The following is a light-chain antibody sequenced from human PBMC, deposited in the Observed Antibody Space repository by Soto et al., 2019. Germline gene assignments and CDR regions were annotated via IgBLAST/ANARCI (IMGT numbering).Light chain of an antibody. CDR3: QQRDSWPSYN. CDR1: QSVSTY. CDR2: DAS. Sequence: VLTQSPATLSLSPGEIATLSCRASQSVSTYLAWYQQKPGQAPRLLIYDASNRATSIPARFSGSGSGTDFTLTIRSLEPEDFAVYYCQQRDSWPSYNFGRGNKVASK. V-gene: IGKV3-11*01. J-gene: IGKJ2*01.